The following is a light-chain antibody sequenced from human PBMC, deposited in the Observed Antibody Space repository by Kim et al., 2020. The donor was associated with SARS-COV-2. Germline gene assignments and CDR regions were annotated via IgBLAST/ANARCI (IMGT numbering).Light chain of an antibody. CDR3: QHYVTSPYT. CDR1: LAVDINF. V-gene: IGKV3-20*01. J-gene: IGKJ2*01. CDR2: GAS. Sequence: LSQGERATHSCRASLAVDINFLAWYQQRPGQAPRLLISGASTRATGIPDRFSVSGSGTDFTLTISRLEPEDFAVYSCQHYVTSPYTFGQGTKLEIK.